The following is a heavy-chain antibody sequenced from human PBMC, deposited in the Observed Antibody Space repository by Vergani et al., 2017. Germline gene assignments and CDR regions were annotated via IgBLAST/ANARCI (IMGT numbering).Heavy chain of an antibody. Sequence: QVQLQESGPGLVKTSQTLSLTCTVSGGSISSYYWSWIRQPPGRGLEWIGYIYYSGSTNYNTSLKSRVTISVDPSKNQFSLKLRSVTAAATAVYYCASVTPSDCWSGFSSYYYFDYWGQGTLVTVSS. CDR1: GGSISSYY. CDR3: ASVTPSDCWSGFSSYYYFDY. D-gene: IGHD3-3*01. V-gene: IGHV4-59*01. J-gene: IGHJ4*02. CDR2: IYYSGST.